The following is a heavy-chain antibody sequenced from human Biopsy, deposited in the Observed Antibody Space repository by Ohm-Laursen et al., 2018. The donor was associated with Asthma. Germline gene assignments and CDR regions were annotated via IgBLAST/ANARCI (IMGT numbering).Heavy chain of an antibody. CDR2: ISSSSSTI. CDR1: GFAFSSYS. V-gene: IGHV3-48*02. D-gene: IGHD3-3*01. Sequence: GSLRLSCAASGFAFSSYSMNWVRQAPGKGLEWVSYISSSSSTIYYADSVKGRFISSRDNAKNSLYLQMNSLRDEDTAVYYCARMITIFGVVSRGMDVWGQGTTVTVSS. CDR3: ARMITIFGVVSRGMDV. J-gene: IGHJ6*02.